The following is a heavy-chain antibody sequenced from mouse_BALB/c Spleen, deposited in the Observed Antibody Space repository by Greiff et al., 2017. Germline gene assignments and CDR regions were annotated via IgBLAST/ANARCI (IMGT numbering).Heavy chain of an antibody. J-gene: IGHJ3*01. V-gene: IGHV5-6-5*01. CDR3: ARAVTGTAY. D-gene: IGHD4-1*01. CDR1: GFTFSSYA. Sequence: DVMLVESGGGLVKPGGSLKLSCAASGFTFSSYAMSWVRQTPEKRLEWVASISSGGSTYYPDSVKGRFTISRDNARNILYLQMSSLRSEDTAMYYCARAVTGTAYWGQGTLVTVSA. CDR2: ISSGGST.